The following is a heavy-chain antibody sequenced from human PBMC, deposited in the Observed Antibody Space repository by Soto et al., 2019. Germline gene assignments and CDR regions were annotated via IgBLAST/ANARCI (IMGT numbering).Heavy chain of an antibody. CDR3: AKGRAITVYGVDIRFDY. CDR2: ISGSGDNT. Sequence: GGSLRLSCKASGFSFSDYAMTWVRQAPGKGLEWVSVISGSGDNTFYAASVKGRFAISRDNSKNVLYLQMNSLSADDAAVYFCAKGRAITVYGVDIRFDYWGRGTLVTVSS. V-gene: IGHV3-23*01. CDR1: GFSFSDYA. D-gene: IGHD3-3*01. J-gene: IGHJ4*01.